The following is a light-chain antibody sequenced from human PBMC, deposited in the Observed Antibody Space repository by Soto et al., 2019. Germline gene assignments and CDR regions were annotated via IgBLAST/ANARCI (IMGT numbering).Light chain of an antibody. Sequence: QSALTQPPSASGSPGQSVTISCTGTSSDVGDYHYVSWYQQHPGKAPKLMIYDVSKRPSGVPDRFSGSKSGNTASLTVSGLQAEDEADYYCSSYAGSLYVFGTGTKLTVL. CDR1: SSDVGDYHY. J-gene: IGLJ1*01. V-gene: IGLV2-8*01. CDR2: DVS. CDR3: SSYAGSLYV.